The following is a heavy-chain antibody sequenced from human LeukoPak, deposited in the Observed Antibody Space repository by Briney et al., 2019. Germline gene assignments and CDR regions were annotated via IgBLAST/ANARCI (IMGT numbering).Heavy chain of an antibody. Sequence: GGSLRLSCAASGFTFSDYYMTWIRQAPGKGLEWISYISSGDGPTYYADSVKGRFTISRDNAKNSLFLQMNSLRVEDTAVYYCARIYCSSTSCYFDYWGQGTLVTVSS. D-gene: IGHD2-2*01. CDR1: GFTFSDYY. CDR3: ARIYCSSTSCYFDY. J-gene: IGHJ4*02. V-gene: IGHV3-11*01. CDR2: ISSGDGPT.